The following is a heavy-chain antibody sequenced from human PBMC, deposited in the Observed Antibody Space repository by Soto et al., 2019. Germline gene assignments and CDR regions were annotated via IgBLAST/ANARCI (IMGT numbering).Heavy chain of an antibody. Sequence: PSETLSLTCAVSGGSISSSNWWSWVRQPPGKGLEWIGEIYHSGSTNYNPSLKSRVTISVDKSKNQFSLKLSSVTAADTAVYYCAGGGSSWYYYYGMDVWGQGTTVTVSS. J-gene: IGHJ6*02. CDR2: IYHSGST. CDR3: AGGGSSWYYYYGMDV. D-gene: IGHD6-13*01. V-gene: IGHV4-4*02. CDR1: GGSISSSNW.